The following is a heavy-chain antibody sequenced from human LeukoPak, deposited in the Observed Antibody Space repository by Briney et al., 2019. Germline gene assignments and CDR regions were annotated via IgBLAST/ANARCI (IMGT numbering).Heavy chain of an antibody. V-gene: IGHV3-48*03. CDR2: IDSSASTT. J-gene: IGHJ4*02. CDR1: RFYFSTYD. Sequence: GGSLRLSCTASRFYFSTYDMNWVRQVQGKGLEWVSYIDSSASTTYYAGSVQGRFTISRDNAKNSLYLQMRSLRVEDTAFYYCASAHGGSGYDRPFDFWGQGTLVTVSS. D-gene: IGHD5-12*01. CDR3: ASAHGGSGYDRPFDF.